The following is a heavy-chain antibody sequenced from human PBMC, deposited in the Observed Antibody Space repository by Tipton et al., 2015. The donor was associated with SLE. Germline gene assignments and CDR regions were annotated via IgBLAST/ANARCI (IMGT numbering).Heavy chain of an antibody. Sequence: GLVKPSETLSLTCVVSGYSLSSGYYWGWIRQSPGKGLEWIGTLYHSGSTFCNPSLKSRVTMSVDTSKNQFSLNLSSMTAADTAVYYCARDRGGNYLSAFDIWGQGTMVTVSS. J-gene: IGHJ3*02. CDR1: GYSLSSGYY. D-gene: IGHD4-23*01. CDR3: ARDRGGNYLSAFDI. V-gene: IGHV4-38-2*02. CDR2: LYHSGST.